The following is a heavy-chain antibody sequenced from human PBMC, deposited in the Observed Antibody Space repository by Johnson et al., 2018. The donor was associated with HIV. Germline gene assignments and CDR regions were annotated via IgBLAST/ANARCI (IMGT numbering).Heavy chain of an antibody. J-gene: IGHJ3*02. CDR3: ATWGFGDDDAFDI. Sequence: QVQLVESGGGVVRSGGSLRLSCAASGFTFSSYGMHWVRQAPGKGLEWVAFIRYDGSNKYYADSVKGRFTISRDNSKNTLYLQMNSLRAEDTAVYYCATWGFGDDDAFDIWGQGTMVTVSS. CDR1: GFTFSSYG. CDR2: IRYDGSNK. V-gene: IGHV3-30*02. D-gene: IGHD3-16*01.